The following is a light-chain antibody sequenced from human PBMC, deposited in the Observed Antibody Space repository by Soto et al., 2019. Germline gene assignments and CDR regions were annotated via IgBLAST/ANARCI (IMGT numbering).Light chain of an antibody. J-gene: IGKJ3*01. Sequence: DIQMTQSPSTLSASVGDRVTITCRASQSISSWLAWYQQKPGKAPKLLIYDASSLESGVPSSFSGSGSGTEFTLTISSLQPDDFATYYCQQYNSYPLFFGPGTKVDIK. CDR3: QQYNSYPLF. CDR2: DAS. V-gene: IGKV1-5*01. CDR1: QSISSW.